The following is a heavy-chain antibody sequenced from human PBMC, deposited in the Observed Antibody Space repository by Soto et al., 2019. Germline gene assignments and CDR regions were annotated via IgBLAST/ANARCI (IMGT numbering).Heavy chain of an antibody. J-gene: IGHJ4*02. V-gene: IGHV4-39*01. Sequence: LSLTCTVSGGSVTNSSYYWGWIRQSPGKGLEWIGSVYYRGRSYSKSSVKSRVTISVDTSKNRFSLSLNSVTASDTAVYFCVSQRTTVPTQAYFDYWGPGXLVTVSS. CDR2: VYYRGRS. CDR1: GGSVTNSSYY. CDR3: VSQRTTVPTQAYFDY. D-gene: IGHD4-17*01.